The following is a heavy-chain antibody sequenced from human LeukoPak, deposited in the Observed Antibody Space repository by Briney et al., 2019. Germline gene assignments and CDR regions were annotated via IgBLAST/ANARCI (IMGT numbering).Heavy chain of an antibody. CDR2: IKQDGSEK. D-gene: IGHD2-2*01. CDR1: GFTFDTYW. Sequence: GGSLRLSCAASGFTFDTYWMTWVRQAPGKGLEWVASIKQDGSEKYYADSVKGRFTISRDNSKNPLCLQMNSLRAEDTAVYYCARDSGGGSTFFDYWGQGTLVTVSS. J-gene: IGHJ4*02. V-gene: IGHV3-7*01. CDR3: ARDSGGGSTFFDY.